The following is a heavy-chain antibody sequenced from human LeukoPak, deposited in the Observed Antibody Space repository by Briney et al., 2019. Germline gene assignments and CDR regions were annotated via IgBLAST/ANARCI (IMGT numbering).Heavy chain of an antibody. CDR2: IRSKANSYAT. J-gene: IGHJ5*02. D-gene: IGHD4-23*01. V-gene: IGHV3-73*01. CDR1: GFTFSGSA. Sequence: PGGSLRLSCAASGFTFSGSAMHWVRQASGKGLEWVGRIRSKANSYATAYAASVKGRFTISRDDSKNTAYLQMNSLKTEDTAVYYCTRLSPTTVVRRRLGFDPWGQGTLVTVSS. CDR3: TRLSPTTVVRRRLGFDP.